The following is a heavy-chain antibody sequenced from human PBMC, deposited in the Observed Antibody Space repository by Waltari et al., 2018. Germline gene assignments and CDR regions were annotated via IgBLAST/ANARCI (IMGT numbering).Heavy chain of an antibody. V-gene: IGHV1-46*01. CDR2: IDPRHGST. Sequence: QVQLVQSGAEVKKPGASVQISCKASGYSFINYYLHWVRKAPGQGLEWMGMIDPRHGSTNYAQKFQDRVTVTRDTSTNTVYMELSSLRSEDTAIFYCARGFSPDYFFDYWGQGTLVTVSS. CDR1: GYSFINYY. J-gene: IGHJ4*02. CDR3: ARGFSPDYFFDY. D-gene: IGHD2-21*01.